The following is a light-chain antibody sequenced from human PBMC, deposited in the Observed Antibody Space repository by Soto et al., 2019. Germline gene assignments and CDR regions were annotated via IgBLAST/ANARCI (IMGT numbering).Light chain of an antibody. CDR2: ENN. Sequence: QSVLTQPPSVSAGPGQEVNISCPGSSSNLGNNYVSWYQQLPGTAPQLLIYENNKRPSGIPDRFSGSKSGTSSTLGITGLQTGDEADYYCGTWDSSLSAFYVFGTGTKLTVL. J-gene: IGLJ1*01. CDR3: GTWDSSLSAFYV. CDR1: SSNLGNNY. V-gene: IGLV1-51*02.